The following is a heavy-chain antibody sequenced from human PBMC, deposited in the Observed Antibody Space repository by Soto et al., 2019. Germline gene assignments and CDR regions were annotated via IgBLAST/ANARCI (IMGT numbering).Heavy chain of an antibody. D-gene: IGHD1-7*01. J-gene: IGHJ5*02. Sequence: ASVKVSCKASGYTFTSYAMHWVRQAPGQRLEWMGWINAGNGNTKYSQKFQGRVTITRDTSASTAYMEPSSLRSEDTAVYYCARTQLELHWFDPWGQGTLVTVSS. CDR3: ARTQLELHWFDP. V-gene: IGHV1-3*01. CDR1: GYTFTSYA. CDR2: INAGNGNT.